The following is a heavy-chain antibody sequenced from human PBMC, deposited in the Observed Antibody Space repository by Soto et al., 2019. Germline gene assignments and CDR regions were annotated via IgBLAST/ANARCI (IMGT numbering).Heavy chain of an antibody. V-gene: IGHV4-34*01. Sequence: SETLSLTCAVYGGSFSGYYWSWIRQPPGKGLEWIGEINHSGSTNYNPSLKSRVTISVDTSKNQFSLRLSSVTAADTAVYYCARRDLSGYVVDYWGQGTLVTVSS. CDR1: GGSFSGYY. J-gene: IGHJ4*02. CDR3: ARRDLSGYVVDY. D-gene: IGHD5-12*01. CDR2: INHSGST.